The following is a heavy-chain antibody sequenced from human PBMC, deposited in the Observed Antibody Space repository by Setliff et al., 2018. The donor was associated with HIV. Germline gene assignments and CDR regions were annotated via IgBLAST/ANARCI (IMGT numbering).Heavy chain of an antibody. CDR2: INRSGGTT. CDR1: GYTFTSYS. CDR3: ARLGSGWSDSYYYAMDI. Sequence: ASVKVSCKASGYTFTSYSMHWVRQAPGQGLEWMGIINRSGGTTNYAQKFQGRVTMTTDTSTSRAYMELRSLRSDDTAAYFCARLGSGWSDSYYYAMDIWGQGTTVTVSS. D-gene: IGHD6-19*01. J-gene: IGHJ6*02. V-gene: IGHV1-46*01.